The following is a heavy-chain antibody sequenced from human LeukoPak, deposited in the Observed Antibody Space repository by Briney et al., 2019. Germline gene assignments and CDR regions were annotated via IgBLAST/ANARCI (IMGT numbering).Heavy chain of an antibody. V-gene: IGHV1-8*02. Sequence: GASVKVSCKASEYTFTGYYMHWVRQAPGQGLEWMGWMNPNSGNTGYAQKFQGRVTMTRNTSISTAYMELSSLRSEDTAVYYCARDSSRWYLGFDYWGQGTLDTVSS. CDR3: ARDSSRWYLGFDY. J-gene: IGHJ4*02. CDR1: EYTFTGYY. D-gene: IGHD6-13*01. CDR2: MNPNSGNT.